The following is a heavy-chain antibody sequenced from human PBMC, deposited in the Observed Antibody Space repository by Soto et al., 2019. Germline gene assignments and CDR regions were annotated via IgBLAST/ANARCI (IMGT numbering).Heavy chain of an antibody. D-gene: IGHD6-13*01. CDR2: ISYDGKNK. CDR1: GFTFSSYG. CDR3: ATTVSSREAAPSDY. J-gene: IGHJ4*02. Sequence: PGGSLRLSCAASGFTFSSYGMHWVRQAPGKGLEWVAVISYDGKNKYYADSVKGRFTISRDNSRNTLDLQMNSLRAEDTAVYYCATTVSSREAAPSDYWGQGTLVTVS. V-gene: IGHV3-30*03.